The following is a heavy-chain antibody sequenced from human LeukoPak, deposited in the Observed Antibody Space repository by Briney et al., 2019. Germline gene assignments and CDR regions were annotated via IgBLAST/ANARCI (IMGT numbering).Heavy chain of an antibody. Sequence: GGSLRLSCAASGFTFSNFAMTWVRQAPGKGLEWVSTLSGSDESTFSADSVKGRFTISRDNSKNTLYLQMNSLRAEDTAVYYCARMLHYYDSSGHNGVDYWGQGTLVTVSS. V-gene: IGHV3-23*01. J-gene: IGHJ4*02. CDR2: LSGSDEST. CDR1: GFTFSNFA. D-gene: IGHD3-22*01. CDR3: ARMLHYYDSSGHNGVDY.